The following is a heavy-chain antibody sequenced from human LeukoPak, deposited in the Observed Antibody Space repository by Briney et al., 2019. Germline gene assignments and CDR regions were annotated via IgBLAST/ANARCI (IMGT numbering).Heavy chain of an antibody. J-gene: IGHJ4*02. D-gene: IGHD3-3*01. Sequence: SETLSLTCTVPGDSISSSSYYWGWIRQPPGKGLEWIGSIYYSGSTYYNPSLKSRVTISVDTSKNQFSLKLSSVTAADTAVYYCARGYYDFWSGYYSRVDYWGQGTLVTVSS. V-gene: IGHV4-39*07. CDR1: GDSISSSSYY. CDR3: ARGYYDFWSGYYSRVDY. CDR2: IYYSGST.